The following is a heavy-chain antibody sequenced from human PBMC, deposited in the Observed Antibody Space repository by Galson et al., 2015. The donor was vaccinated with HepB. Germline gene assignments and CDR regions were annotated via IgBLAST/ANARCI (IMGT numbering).Heavy chain of an antibody. CDR2: ISGSGGST. CDR3: AKGLFYGFEGRY. V-gene: IGHV3-23*01. Sequence: SLRLSCAASGFTFSSYAMSWVRQAPGKGLEWVSAISGSGGSTYYADSVKGRFTISRDNSKNTLYLQMNSLRAEDTAVYYCAKGLFYGFEGRYWGQGTLVTVSS. D-gene: IGHD4-17*01. CDR1: GFTFSSYA. J-gene: IGHJ4*02.